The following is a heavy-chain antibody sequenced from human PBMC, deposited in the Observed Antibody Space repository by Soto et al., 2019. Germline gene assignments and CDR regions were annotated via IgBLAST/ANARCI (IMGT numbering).Heavy chain of an antibody. V-gene: IGHV3-49*04. J-gene: IGHJ4*02. D-gene: IGHD3-16*01. CDR2: IRRNAYGGTT. CDR1: GFTFGDYA. CDR3: TRASSLDFDF. Sequence: GGSLRLSCTTSGFTFGDYALSWVRQAPGKGLEWVGFIRRNAYGGTTDYAASVKGRFTISRDDSKSIAYLQMDSLRTEDTALYYCTRASSLDFDFWGQGTLVTVSS.